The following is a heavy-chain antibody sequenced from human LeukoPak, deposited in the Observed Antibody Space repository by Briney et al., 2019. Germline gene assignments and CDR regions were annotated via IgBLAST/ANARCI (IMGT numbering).Heavy chain of an antibody. V-gene: IGHV3-53*01. Sequence: GGSLRLSCAGSGFTVSSHSMSWVRQAPGKGLEWVSVIYSGGSTYYADSVKGRFTISRDNSKNTLYLQMNSLRAEDTAVYYCARGGAAPTPYYYDYYMDVWGKGTTVTVSS. CDR1: GFTVSSHS. CDR2: IYSGGST. D-gene: IGHD6-13*01. J-gene: IGHJ6*03. CDR3: ARGGAAPTPYYYDYYMDV.